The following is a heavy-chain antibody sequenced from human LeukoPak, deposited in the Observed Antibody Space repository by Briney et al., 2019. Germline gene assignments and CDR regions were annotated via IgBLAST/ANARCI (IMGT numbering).Heavy chain of an antibody. CDR2: INPGGTET. J-gene: IGHJ4*02. V-gene: IGHV3-7*01. CDR3: GRFGYVAGVDL. CDR1: GFSLSTYW. Sequence: GGSPRLSCAASGFSLSTYWVTWVRQAPGTGLEWVANINPGGTETYYVEPVKGRFTISRDNAKNLVYLQMNSLRAEDSAVYHCGRFGYVAGVDLWGQGTLVTVSS. D-gene: IGHD6-19*01.